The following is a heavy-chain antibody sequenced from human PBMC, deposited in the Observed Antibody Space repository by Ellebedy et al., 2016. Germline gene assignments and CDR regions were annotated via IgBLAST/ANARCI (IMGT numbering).Heavy chain of an antibody. J-gene: IGHJ4*02. CDR1: AFTFSRFA. CDR3: AKDSGFSGWYFDF. D-gene: IGHD6-19*01. V-gene: IGHV3-23*01. CDR2: ISASGGGT. Sequence: GGSLRLXCAASAFTFSRFAMSWVRQAPGKGLEWVSSISASGGGTHYAGSVKGRFIISRDNSKNTLYLQMNSLRAEDTAVYSCAKDSGFSGWYFDFWGQGTLVTVSS.